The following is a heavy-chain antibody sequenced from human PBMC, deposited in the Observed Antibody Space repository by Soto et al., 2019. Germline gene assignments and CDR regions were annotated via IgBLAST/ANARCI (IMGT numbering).Heavy chain of an antibody. CDR1: GGSISNYY. J-gene: IGHJ4*02. V-gene: IGHV4-4*07. Sequence: SETLSLTCAVSGGSISNYYWSWIRQPAGKGLEWIGRFYASGYTNYNPSLKSRVTMSLDISKNQFSLRLSSVTAADTAVYYCARGNQVAMSDYWGQGTLVTVSS. CDR3: ARGNQVAMSDY. CDR2: FYASGYT.